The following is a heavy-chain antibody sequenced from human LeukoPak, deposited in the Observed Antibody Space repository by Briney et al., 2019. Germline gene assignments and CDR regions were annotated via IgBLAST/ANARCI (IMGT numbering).Heavy chain of an antibody. J-gene: IGHJ3*02. CDR2: ISSSSSYI. V-gene: IGHV3-21*01. CDR3: ARLGSSDAFDI. CDR1: GITLSNYG. Sequence: PGGSLRLSCAVSGITLSNYGMSWVRQAPGKGLEWVSSISSSSSYIYYADSVKGRFTISRDNAKNSLYLQMNSLRAEDTAVYYCARLGSSDAFDIWGQGTMVTVSS.